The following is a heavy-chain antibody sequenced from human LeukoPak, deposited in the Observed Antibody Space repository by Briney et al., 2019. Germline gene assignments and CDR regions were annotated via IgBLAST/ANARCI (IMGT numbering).Heavy chain of an antibody. V-gene: IGHV4-4*02. CDR3: GRGHSDYYASGTYPVVQH. D-gene: IGHD3-10*01. CDR2: IYHSGST. Sequence: SGTLSLTCAVSGGSISSNNWWSWVRQPPGKGLEWIGEIYHSGSTNYNPSLKSRVTISVDKSKNQFSLKLSSVTAADTAVYYCGRGHSDYYASGTYPVVQHWGQGTLVTVSS. CDR1: GGSISSNNW. J-gene: IGHJ1*01.